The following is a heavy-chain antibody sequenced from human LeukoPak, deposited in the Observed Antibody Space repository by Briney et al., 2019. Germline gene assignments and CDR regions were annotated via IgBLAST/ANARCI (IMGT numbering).Heavy chain of an antibody. CDR1: GFTFSSYG. Sequence: GGSLRLSCAASGFTFSSYGMHWVRQAPGKGLEWVAVISYDGSNKYYADSVKGRFTISRDNSKNTLYLQMNSLRAEDTAVYYCAKDGYYCSSTSCHPIGAYASGYGMDVWGQGTTVTVSS. CDR3: AKDGYYCSSTSCHPIGAYASGYGMDV. V-gene: IGHV3-30*18. J-gene: IGHJ6*02. CDR2: ISYDGSNK. D-gene: IGHD2-2*01.